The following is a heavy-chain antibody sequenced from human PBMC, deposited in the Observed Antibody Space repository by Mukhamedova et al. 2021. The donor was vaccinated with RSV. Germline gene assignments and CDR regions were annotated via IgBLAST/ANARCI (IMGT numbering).Heavy chain of an antibody. Sequence: SSYEMNWVRQAPGKGLEWVSYISSTGGNIVYYADSVKGRFTISRDNAKNSLYLQMNSLRDEDTAVYYCVRLADGSGNYFNDNWGQG. D-gene: IGHD3-10*01. V-gene: IGHV3-48*03. CDR2: ISSTGGNIV. J-gene: IGHJ4*02. CDR3: VRLADGSGNYFNDN. CDR1: SSYE.